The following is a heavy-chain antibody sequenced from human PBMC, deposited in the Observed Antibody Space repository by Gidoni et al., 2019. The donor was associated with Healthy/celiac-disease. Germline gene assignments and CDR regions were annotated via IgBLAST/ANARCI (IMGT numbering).Heavy chain of an antibody. CDR2: ISAYNGNT. J-gene: IGHJ6*03. CDR1: GYTFTSYG. CDR3: ARDHVVVVPAGTEYYYYYYMDV. Sequence: QVQLVQSGAEVKKPGASVKVSCKASGYTFTSYGISWVRQAPGQGLEWMGWISAYNGNTNYAQKLQGRVTMTTDTSTSTAYMELRSLRSDDTAVYYCARDHVVVVPAGTEYYYYYYMDVWGKGTTVTVSS. D-gene: IGHD2-2*01. V-gene: IGHV1-18*01.